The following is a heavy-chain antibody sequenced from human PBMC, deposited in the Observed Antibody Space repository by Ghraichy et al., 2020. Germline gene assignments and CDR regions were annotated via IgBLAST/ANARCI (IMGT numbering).Heavy chain of an antibody. CDR1: GYTLTELS. CDR2: FDPEDGET. CDR3: ATAIPPSGGWYPYYFDY. D-gene: IGHD2-15*01. V-gene: IGHV1-24*01. J-gene: IGHJ4*02. Sequence: ASVKVSCKVSGYTLTELSMHWVRQAPGKGLEWMGGFDPEDGETIYAQKFQGRVTMTEDTSTDTAYMELSSLRSEDTAVYYCATAIPPSGGWYPYYFDYWGQGTLVTVSS.